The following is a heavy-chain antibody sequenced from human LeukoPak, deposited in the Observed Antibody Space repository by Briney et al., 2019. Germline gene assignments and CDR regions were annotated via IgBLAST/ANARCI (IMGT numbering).Heavy chain of an antibody. D-gene: IGHD3-9*01. Sequence: ASVKVSCKASGYTFTSYYMHWVRQAPGQGLEWMGIINPSGGSTSYAQKFQGRVTMTRDTSISTAYMELSRLRSDDTAVYYCARVRYRLAETYIDYWGQGTLVTVSS. CDR1: GYTFTSYY. J-gene: IGHJ4*02. CDR3: ARVRYRLAETYIDY. CDR2: INPSGGST. V-gene: IGHV1-46*01.